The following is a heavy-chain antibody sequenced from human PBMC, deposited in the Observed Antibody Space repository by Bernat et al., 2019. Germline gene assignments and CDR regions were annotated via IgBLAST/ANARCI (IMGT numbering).Heavy chain of an antibody. Sequence: EVQVVESGGGLVQPGGSLTLSCAASGFSFSTYDLHWVRQPIGKGLEWVSFMSTSGDSYYSGSVKGRFTIPRDSARSSFYLQMNSLRAGDTAVYYCSRGGRLANYAYDIWGPGTMVTVSS. D-gene: IGHD3-16*01. CDR1: GFSFSTYD. CDR2: MSTSGDS. CDR3: SRGGRLANYAYDI. V-gene: IGHV3-13*01. J-gene: IGHJ3*02.